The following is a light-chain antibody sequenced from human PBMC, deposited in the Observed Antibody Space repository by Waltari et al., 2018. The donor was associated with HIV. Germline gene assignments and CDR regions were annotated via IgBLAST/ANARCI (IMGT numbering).Light chain of an antibody. Sequence: EIVMTQSQATLSVSPGERATLSCKASQSVSSNLAWYQQRPGQAPRLLIFDTSSRATGIPARFSGTGSGTEFTLTISDLQSEDFAVYYCQQYNNWPPWTFGQGTKVEI. J-gene: IGKJ1*01. CDR2: DTS. CDR3: QQYNNWPPWT. V-gene: IGKV3-15*01. CDR1: QSVSSN.